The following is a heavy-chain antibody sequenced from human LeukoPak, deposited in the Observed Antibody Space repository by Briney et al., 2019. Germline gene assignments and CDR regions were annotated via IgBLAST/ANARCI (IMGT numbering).Heavy chain of an antibody. CDR1: GGSFSGYY. CDR3: ARGHCSSTSCYYYYGMDV. V-gene: IGHV4-34*01. Sequence: SETLSLTCAVYGGSFSGYYWSWIRQPPGKGLEWIGEINHSGSTNYNPSLKSRVTISVDTSKNQFPLKLSSVTAADTAVYYCARGHCSSTSCYYYYGMDVWGQGTTVTVSS. J-gene: IGHJ6*02. D-gene: IGHD2-2*01. CDR2: INHSGST.